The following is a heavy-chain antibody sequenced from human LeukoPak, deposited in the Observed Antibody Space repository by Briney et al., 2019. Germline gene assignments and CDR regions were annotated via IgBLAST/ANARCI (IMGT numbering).Heavy chain of an antibody. V-gene: IGHV1-24*01. CDR3: ATGVTHYAFDI. D-gene: IGHD5-18*01. CDR1: GYTLTELS. CDR2: FDPEDAET. J-gene: IGHJ3*02. Sequence: ASVKVSCKVSGYTLTELSMHWVRQAPGIGLEWMGGFDPEDAETIYAQKFQGRVTMTEDTSTDTAYMELSGLRSEDTAVYYCATGVTHYAFDIWGQGTMVTVSS.